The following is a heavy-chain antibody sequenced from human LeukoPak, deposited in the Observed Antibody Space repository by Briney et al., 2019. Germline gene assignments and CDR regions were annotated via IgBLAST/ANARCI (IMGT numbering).Heavy chain of an antibody. D-gene: IGHD3-3*01. V-gene: IGHV3-21*01. CDR1: GFTFSSYS. J-gene: IGHJ5*02. CDR3: ARSLYDFWSGYLFDP. CDR2: ISSSNSYI. Sequence: GGSLRLSCAASGFTFSSYSMNWVRQAPGKGLEWVSSISSSNSYIYYADSVKGRFTISRDNAKNSLYLQMNSLRAEDTAVYYCARSLYDFWSGYLFDPWGQGTLVTVSS.